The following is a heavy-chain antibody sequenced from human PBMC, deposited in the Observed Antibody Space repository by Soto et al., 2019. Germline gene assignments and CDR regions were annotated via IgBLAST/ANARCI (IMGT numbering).Heavy chain of an antibody. CDR3: ARDRVATPDDI. D-gene: IGHD6-13*01. Sequence: GGSLRLSCAASGFTFSTYAMHWVRQAPGKGLEWVALISYDGSNKYYADSVKGRFTISRDTSKNTLYLQMNGLRAEDTAVYYCARDRVATPDDIWGQGTMVTVS. CDR2: ISYDGSNK. CDR1: GFTFSTYA. J-gene: IGHJ3*02. V-gene: IGHV3-30-3*01.